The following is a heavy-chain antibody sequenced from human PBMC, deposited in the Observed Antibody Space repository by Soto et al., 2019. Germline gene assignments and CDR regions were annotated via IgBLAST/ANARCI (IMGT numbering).Heavy chain of an antibody. Sequence: QVQLVQSGAEVKKPGSSVKVSCKASGGTFSSYTISWVRQAPGQGLEWMGRIIPILGIANYAQKFQGRVTITADKSTSTDYMELSSLRAEEKAVYYCGTGTTGPFDYWGQGTLVTVSS. D-gene: IGHD1-7*01. CDR3: GTGTTGPFDY. J-gene: IGHJ4*02. V-gene: IGHV1-69*02. CDR2: IIPILGIA. CDR1: GGTFSSYT.